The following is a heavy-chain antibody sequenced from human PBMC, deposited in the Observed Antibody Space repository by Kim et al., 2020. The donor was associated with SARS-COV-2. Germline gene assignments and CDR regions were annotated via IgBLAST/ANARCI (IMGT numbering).Heavy chain of an antibody. D-gene: IGHD3-22*01. V-gene: IGHV1-69*01. Sequence: AQRFQGRVTITADESTSTAYMELSSLRSEDTAVYYCARTTNYDSSGYYVDYWGQGTLVTVSS. CDR3: ARTTNYDSSGYYVDY. J-gene: IGHJ4*02.